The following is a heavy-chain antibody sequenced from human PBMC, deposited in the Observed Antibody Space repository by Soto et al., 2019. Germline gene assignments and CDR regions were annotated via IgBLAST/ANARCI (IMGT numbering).Heavy chain of an antibody. CDR3: ATELGENPASPFDA. D-gene: IGHD3-10*01. Sequence: QVQLVQSGADVKKPGSSVKVSCQASGVTFSSETLGWVRQAPGQGLEWVGGINPLFGTASYAQKFQGRVTITADESTSTVYMELSSLRSDDTAVYFCATELGENPASPFDAWGQGTLVTVSS. V-gene: IGHV1-69*01. CDR1: GVTFSSET. J-gene: IGHJ4*02. CDR2: INPLFGTA.